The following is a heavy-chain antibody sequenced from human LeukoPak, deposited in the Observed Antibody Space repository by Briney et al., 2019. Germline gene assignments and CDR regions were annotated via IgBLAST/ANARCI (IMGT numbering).Heavy chain of an antibody. CDR1: GASISSYY. Sequence: SETLSLTCTVSGASISSYYWSWIRQPPGKGLEWIASRHYRGTTNYNPSLESRVTISVDTSRKQFSLKLSSVTAADTAVYYCAREMGAVGVSYFDHWGQGNLVPVSP. D-gene: IGHD3-16*01. CDR3: AREMGAVGVSYFDH. CDR2: RHYRGTT. J-gene: IGHJ4*02. V-gene: IGHV4-59*01.